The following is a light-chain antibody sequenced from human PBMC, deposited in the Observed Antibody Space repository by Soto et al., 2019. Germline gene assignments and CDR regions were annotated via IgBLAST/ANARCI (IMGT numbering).Light chain of an antibody. Sequence: QSALTQPPSASGSPGQSVTISCTGTSSDVGAYNYVSWYQQHPGKAPKLMIYDVSKRPSGVPDRFSGSKSGNTASLTVSGLNAEEEADFYCISYAGSRIWVFGGGTQLTV. CDR1: SSDVGAYNY. CDR3: ISYAGSRIWV. J-gene: IGLJ3*02. V-gene: IGLV2-8*01. CDR2: DVS.